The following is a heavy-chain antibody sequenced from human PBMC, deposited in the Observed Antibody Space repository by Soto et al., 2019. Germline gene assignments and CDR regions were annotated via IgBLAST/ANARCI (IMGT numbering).Heavy chain of an antibody. V-gene: IGHV3-9*01. J-gene: IGHJ4*02. CDR2: INWKSDI. CDR1: GFTFDDNA. CDR3: AISQDRGGRATFIY. Sequence: GGSLRLSCAVSGFTFDDNAMHWVRQAPEKGLEWVSGINWKSDIGYADSVKGRFTISRDNAENSLYLQMNSLRAEDTALYYCAISQDRGGRATFIYWGQGTQVTVS. D-gene: IGHD5-12*01.